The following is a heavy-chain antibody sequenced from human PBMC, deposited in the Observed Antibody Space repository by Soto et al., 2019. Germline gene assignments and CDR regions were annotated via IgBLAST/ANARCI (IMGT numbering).Heavy chain of an antibody. CDR2: ISGIGGST. J-gene: IGHJ4*02. V-gene: IGHV3-23*01. CDR3: AKNVYGSSKYYFDY. Sequence: GGSLRLSCAASGFTFSSYDMSWVRQAPGKGLEWVSAISGIGGSTYYADSVKGRFTISRDNSKNTLYLQMNSLRAEDTAVYYCAKNVYGSSKYYFDYWGQGTLVTVSS. D-gene: IGHD6-6*01. CDR1: GFTFSSYD.